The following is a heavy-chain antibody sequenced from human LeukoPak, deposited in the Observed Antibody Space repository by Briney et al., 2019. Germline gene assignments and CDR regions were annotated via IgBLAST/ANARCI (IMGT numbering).Heavy chain of an antibody. J-gene: IGHJ4*02. Sequence: GASVKVSCKASGGTFSSYAISWVQQAPGQGLEWMGGIIPMFGTADSAQKFQGRVTITADESTSTAYMELSSLRSEDTAVYYCAIEPSSTYYYDSSGYYFADYWGQGTLVTVSS. CDR2: IIPMFGTA. CDR3: AIEPSSTYYYDSSGYYFADY. V-gene: IGHV1-69*13. D-gene: IGHD3-22*01. CDR1: GGTFSSYA.